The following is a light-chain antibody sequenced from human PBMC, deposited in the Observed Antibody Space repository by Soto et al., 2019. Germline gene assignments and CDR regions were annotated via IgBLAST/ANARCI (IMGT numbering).Light chain of an antibody. CDR3: GSWDSSLRDVV. J-gene: IGLJ3*02. CDR1: SPNLVKNF. V-gene: IGLV1-51*02. CDR2: EDS. Sequence: QSVVTQPPSVSAAPGQRITISCSGGSPNLVKNFVSWYQQLPKTAPKLLIYEDSKRPSGIPDRFSGSKSGTSATLGITGLQTGDEADYYCGSWDSSLRDVVFGEGTKLTVL.